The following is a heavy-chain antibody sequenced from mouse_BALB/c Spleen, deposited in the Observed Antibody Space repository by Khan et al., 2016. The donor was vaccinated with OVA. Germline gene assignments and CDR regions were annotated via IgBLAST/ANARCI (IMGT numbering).Heavy chain of an antibody. CDR1: GYTFTDYV. Sequence: QVQLKQSGPELVKPGASVKMSCKASGYTFTDYVISWVNQRTGQGLEWIGEIYPGSGRTYYNERFKDKATLTADKSSNTAYMQLSSLPTEDSAVDVGARSYDGAWFAYWGQGTLVTVSA. CDR3: ARSYDGAWFAY. D-gene: IGHD1-1*01. J-gene: IGHJ3*01. CDR2: IYPGSGRT. V-gene: IGHV1-77*01.